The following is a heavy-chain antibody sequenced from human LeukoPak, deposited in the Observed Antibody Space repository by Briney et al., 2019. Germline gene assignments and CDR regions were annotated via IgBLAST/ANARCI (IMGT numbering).Heavy chain of an antibody. D-gene: IGHD6-13*01. J-gene: IGHJ5*02. Sequence: PGGSLRLSCVASEFTFSSYTMNWVRQAPGKGLEWVSAISSSSSYIYYADSVKGRFTISRDNAKNSLYLQMNSLRAEDTAVYYCARDRIAAYNWFDPWGQGTLVTVSS. CDR1: EFTFSSYT. CDR3: ARDRIAAYNWFDP. CDR2: ISSSSSYI. V-gene: IGHV3-21*01.